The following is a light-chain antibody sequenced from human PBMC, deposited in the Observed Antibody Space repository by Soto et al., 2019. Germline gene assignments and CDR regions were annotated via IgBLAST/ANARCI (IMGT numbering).Light chain of an antibody. CDR2: DAA. V-gene: IGKV3-11*01. J-gene: IGKJ5*01. Sequence: IMLSRSPATLSLSAWERAIRSCGVSQSVGTYIAWYQQKPCQAPRLLIYDAASRATGIPDRFSGSGSGTDFTLTISSLLPADFAVYYCQQHSNWPRTTFDQGARLEI. CDR1: QSVGTY. CDR3: QQHSNWPRTT.